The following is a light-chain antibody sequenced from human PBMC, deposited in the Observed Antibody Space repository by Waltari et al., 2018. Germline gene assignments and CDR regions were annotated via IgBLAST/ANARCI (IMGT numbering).Light chain of an antibody. J-gene: IGKJ4*01. CDR3: QQRGNWPPS. CDR1: QSIFYSSNNKNY. Sequence: DIVMTQSPDSLAVSLGERATINCKSSQSIFYSSNNKNYLGWYQQKPGQAPKLLIYWASAREPGVPDRFSGSGSGTDFTLTISSLEPEDFAVYYCQQRGNWPPSFGGGTKVEIK. V-gene: IGKV4-1*01. CDR2: WAS.